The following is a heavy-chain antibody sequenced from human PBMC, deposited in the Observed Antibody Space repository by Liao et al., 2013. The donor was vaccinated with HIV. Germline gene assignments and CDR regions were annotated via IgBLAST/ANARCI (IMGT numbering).Heavy chain of an antibody. Sequence: QVQLQESGPGLVKPSETLSLTCTVSGGSISSYYWSWIRQPAGKGLEWIGRIYSSGTTHYNPSLKSRVTMSVDTSKNQFSLKLSSVTAADTAAYYCARAGVSPSSSYYSYYYMDVWAMDHGHRLL. CDR1: GGSISSYY. D-gene: IGHD6-6*01. CDR3: ARAGVSPSSSYYSYYYMDV. J-gene: IGHJ6*03. V-gene: IGHV4-4*07. CDR2: IYSSGTT.